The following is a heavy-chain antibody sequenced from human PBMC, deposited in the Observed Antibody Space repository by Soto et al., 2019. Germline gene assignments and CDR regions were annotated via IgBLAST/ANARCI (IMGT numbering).Heavy chain of an antibody. D-gene: IGHD4-17*01. CDR2: ISANNGNT. CDR3: ARGTTVETGSY. Sequence: ASVKVSCKASGYTFTDYYIHWVRQAPGQGLEWMGWISANNGNTNYAQKLQGRVTMTTDTSTSTAYMELRSLRSDDTAVYYCARGTTVETGSYWGQGTLVTVSS. V-gene: IGHV1-18*04. J-gene: IGHJ4*02. CDR1: GYTFTDYY.